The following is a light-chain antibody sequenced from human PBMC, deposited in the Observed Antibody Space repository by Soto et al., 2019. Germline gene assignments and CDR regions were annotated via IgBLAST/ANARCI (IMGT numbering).Light chain of an antibody. J-gene: IGKJ4*01. CDR1: QSVGSY. CDR3: QQRSNWHPLT. Sequence: EIEVTQSPATLSLSPGERATLSCRTSQSVGSYLAWYQKKPGQAPRLLIYDASNRATGIPARFSGGGSGRDLTLTISSLDTENFAVYYCQQRSNWHPLTFCGWTKVAI. CDR2: DAS. V-gene: IGKV3-11*02.